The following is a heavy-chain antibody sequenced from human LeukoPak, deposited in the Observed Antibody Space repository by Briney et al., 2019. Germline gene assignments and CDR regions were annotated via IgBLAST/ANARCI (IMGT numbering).Heavy chain of an antibody. D-gene: IGHD5-18*01. CDR1: GFTFSSYG. Sequence: PGGSLRLSCAASGFTFSSYGMHWVRQAPGKGLEWVAVIWYDGSNKYYADSVKGRFTISRDNSKNTLYLQMNSLRAEDTAVYYCAKDRRIAMAPTRANNWFDPWGQGTLVTVSS. J-gene: IGHJ5*02. CDR3: AKDRRIAMAPTRANNWFDP. V-gene: IGHV3-33*06. CDR2: IWYDGSNK.